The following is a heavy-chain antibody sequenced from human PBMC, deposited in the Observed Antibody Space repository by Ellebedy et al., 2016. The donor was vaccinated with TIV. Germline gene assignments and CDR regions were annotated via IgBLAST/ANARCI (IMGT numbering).Heavy chain of an antibody. CDR2: ISWNSGSI. Sequence: SLKISCAASGFTFSSYSMNWVRQAPGKGLEWVSGISWNSGSIGYADSVKGRFTISRDNAKNSLYLQMNSLRAEDTALYYCAKAIVVITQTGTGFDYWGQGTLVTVSS. CDR1: GFTFSSYS. V-gene: IGHV3-9*01. D-gene: IGHD3-22*01. J-gene: IGHJ4*02. CDR3: AKAIVVITQTGTGFDY.